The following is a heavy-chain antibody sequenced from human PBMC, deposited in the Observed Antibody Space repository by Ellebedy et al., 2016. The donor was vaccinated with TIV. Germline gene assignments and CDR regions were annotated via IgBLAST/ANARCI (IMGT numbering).Heavy chain of an antibody. CDR2: INPNSGGT. J-gene: IGHJ4*02. Sequence: AASVKVSCKASGYTFTGYYMHWVRQAPGQGLEWMGWINPNSGGTNYAQKFQGWVTMTRDTSISTVYMELSRLRSDDTAVYYCARDGAVTTVFDYWGQGTLVTVSS. CDR3: ARDGAVTTVFDY. D-gene: IGHD4-17*01. CDR1: GYTFTGYY. V-gene: IGHV1-2*04.